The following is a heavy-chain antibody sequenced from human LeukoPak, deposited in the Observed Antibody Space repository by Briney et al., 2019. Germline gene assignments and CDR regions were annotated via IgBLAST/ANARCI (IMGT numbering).Heavy chain of an antibody. Sequence: SETLSLTCSVSGGSISSLYWSWIRQPPGKGLEWIGYIYYTGSTNYNPSLKSRVTMFVDMSKNQFSLRLSSVTAADTAVYYCARHRAYGSSSPFDYWGQGTLVTVSS. CDR2: IYYTGST. D-gene: IGHD6-6*01. V-gene: IGHV4-59*08. CDR1: GGSISSLY. J-gene: IGHJ4*02. CDR3: ARHRAYGSSSPFDY.